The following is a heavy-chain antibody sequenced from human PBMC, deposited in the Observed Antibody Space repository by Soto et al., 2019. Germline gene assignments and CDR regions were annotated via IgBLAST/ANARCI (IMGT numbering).Heavy chain of an antibody. D-gene: IGHD2-2*01. V-gene: IGHV3-23*01. J-gene: IGHJ4*02. CDR3: ATTVVPAAIFDY. CDR2: ISGSGGST. CDR1: GFTFSSYA. Sequence: LRLSCAASGFTFSSYAMSWVRQAPGKGLEWVSAISGSGGSTYYADSVKGRFTVSRDNSKNTLYLQMNSLRAEDTAVYYCATTVVPAAIFDYWGQGXLVTVYS.